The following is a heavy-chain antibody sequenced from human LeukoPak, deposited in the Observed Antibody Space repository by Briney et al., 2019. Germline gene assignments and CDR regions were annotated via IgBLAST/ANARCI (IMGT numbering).Heavy chain of an antibody. CDR3: AKEIPQWELGGGFDY. J-gene: IGHJ4*02. V-gene: IGHV3-21*04. CDR2: IDSGGRLT. Sequence: GGSLRLSCAAAGFDFNSHSMNWVRQAPGKGLEWISHIDSGGRLTYYADSVRGRFSISRDNAKNSLYLQMNSLRAEDAALYYCAKEIPQWELGGGFDYWGQGTLVTVSS. D-gene: IGHD1-26*01. CDR1: GFDFNSHS.